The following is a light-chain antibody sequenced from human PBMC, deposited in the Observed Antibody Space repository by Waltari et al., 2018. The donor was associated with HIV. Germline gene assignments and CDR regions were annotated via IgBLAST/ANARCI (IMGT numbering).Light chain of an antibody. V-gene: IGLV2-14*01. CDR2: EVV. CDR1: DTDHYD. Sequence: QSALTQPASVSGSPGHSITISCTGTDTDHYDVSRCPHRPGEAPQVIIFEVVNRPSGVSKRLSGSRSGNTASLTISGLLAEDEADYFCTSYISSAIPVFGGGTKVTVL. CDR3: TSYISSAIPV. J-gene: IGLJ2*01.